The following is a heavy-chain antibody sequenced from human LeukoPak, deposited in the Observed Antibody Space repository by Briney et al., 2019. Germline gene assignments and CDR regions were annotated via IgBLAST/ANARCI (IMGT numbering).Heavy chain of an antibody. CDR2: INHSGST. D-gene: IGHD3-10*01. CDR3: ARKAPTYYYGSGSYSK. CDR1: GGSFSGYY. V-gene: IGHV4-34*01. J-gene: IGHJ4*02. Sequence: SETLSLTCAVYGGSFSGYYWSWIRQPPGKGLEWIGEINHSGSTNYNPSLKSRVTISVDTSKNQFSLKLSSVTAADTAVYYCARKAPTYYYGSGSYSKWGQGTLVTVSS.